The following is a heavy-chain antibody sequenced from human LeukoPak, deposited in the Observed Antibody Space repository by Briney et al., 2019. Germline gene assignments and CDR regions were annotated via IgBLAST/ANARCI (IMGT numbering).Heavy chain of an antibody. J-gene: IGHJ5*02. CDR3: AREGERWKSLDP. CDR1: GFAVSSDY. V-gene: IGHV3-53*01. Sequence: GGSLRLSCAASGFAVSSDYMTWVRQAPGKGLEWVSVIYSGGSTYYADSVKGRFTISRDNSKNTLYLQMNSLRAEDTAVYYCAREGERWKSLDPWGQGILVTVAS. CDR2: IYSGGST. D-gene: IGHD4-23*01.